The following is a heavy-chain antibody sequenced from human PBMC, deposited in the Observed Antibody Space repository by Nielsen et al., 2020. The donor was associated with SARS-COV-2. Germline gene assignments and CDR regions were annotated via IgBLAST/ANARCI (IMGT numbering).Heavy chain of an antibody. CDR3: ARAGELTSPYYFDY. J-gene: IGHJ4*02. Sequence: GESLKISCAASGFTFSSYGMHWVRRAPGKGLEWVAVISYDGSNKYYADSVKGRFTISRDNSKNTLYLQMNSLRAEDTAVYYCARAGELTSPYYFDYWGQGTLVTVSS. D-gene: IGHD1-26*01. V-gene: IGHV3-30*03. CDR1: GFTFSSYG. CDR2: ISYDGSNK.